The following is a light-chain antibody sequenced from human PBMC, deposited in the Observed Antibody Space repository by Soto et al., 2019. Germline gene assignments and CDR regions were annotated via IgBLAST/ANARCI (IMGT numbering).Light chain of an antibody. CDR2: DAS. Sequence: EIVLTQSPATLSLSPGEIATLSSRASQSVSNYLAWYQQKPGQAPRLLIYDASNRATGIPGRFSGSGSGTDFTLTISSLEPEDFAVYYCQQRSNWPPLTFGQGTRLEIK. J-gene: IGKJ5*01. CDR3: QQRSNWPPLT. V-gene: IGKV3-11*01. CDR1: QSVSNY.